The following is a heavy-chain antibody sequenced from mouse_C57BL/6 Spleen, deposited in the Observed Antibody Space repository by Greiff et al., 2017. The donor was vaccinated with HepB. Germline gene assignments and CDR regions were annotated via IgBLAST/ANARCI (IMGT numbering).Heavy chain of an antibody. Sequence: EVKVVESGPELVKPGASVKIPCKASGYTFTDYNMDWVKQSHGKSLEWIGDINPNNGGTIYNQKFKGKATLTVDKSSSTAYMELRSLTSEDTAVYYCARSGDYDLSFAYWGQGTLVTVSA. D-gene: IGHD2-4*01. V-gene: IGHV1-18*01. CDR3: ARSGDYDLSFAY. CDR2: INPNNGGT. J-gene: IGHJ3*01. CDR1: GYTFTDYN.